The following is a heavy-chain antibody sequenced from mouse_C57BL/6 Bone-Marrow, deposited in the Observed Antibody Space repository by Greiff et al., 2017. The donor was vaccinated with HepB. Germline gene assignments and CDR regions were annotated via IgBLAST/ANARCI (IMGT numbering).Heavy chain of an antibody. CDR2: IYPGSGST. D-gene: IGHD1-1*01. J-gene: IGHJ1*03. Sequence: QVQLQQPGAELGKPGASVKMSCKASGYTFTSYWITWVKQRPGQGLEWIGDIYPGSGSTNYNEKFKSKATLTVDTSSSTAYMQLSSLTSEDSAVYYCARGYYGSSWYFDVWGTGTTVTVSS. CDR3: ARGYYGSSWYFDV. CDR1: GYTFTSYW. V-gene: IGHV1-55*01.